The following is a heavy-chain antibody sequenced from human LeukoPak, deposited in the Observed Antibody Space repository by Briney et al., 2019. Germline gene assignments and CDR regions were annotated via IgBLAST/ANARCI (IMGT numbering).Heavy chain of an antibody. CDR2: ISGGGGST. Sequence: PGGSLRLSCAASGFTFTSYSMKGGREAPGKGLGWVSTISGGGGSTYYADSVKGRFTISRDKSKNTLYLQVNSLRAEDTAVYYCAKGGKWDVTPFDYWGQGTLVTVSS. CDR1: GFTFTSYS. V-gene: IGHV3-23*01. J-gene: IGHJ4*02. D-gene: IGHD1-26*01. CDR3: AKGGKWDVTPFDY.